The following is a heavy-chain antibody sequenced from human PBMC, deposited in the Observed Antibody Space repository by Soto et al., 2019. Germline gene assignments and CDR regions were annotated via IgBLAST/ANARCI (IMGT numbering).Heavy chain of an antibody. CDR2: IYTSGST. Sequence: QVQLPESGPGLAKPAETLTLTCTVSGGSISSYYWSWIRQPAGKGLEWIGLIYTSGSTNYNPALRSRVTMSVDTSKIRLSLKLSSVTAADTAVYYCAKGVINWFDPWGQGTLVTVSS. V-gene: IGHV4-4*07. CDR3: AKGVINWFDP. CDR1: GGSISSYY. D-gene: IGHD3-10*01. J-gene: IGHJ5*02.